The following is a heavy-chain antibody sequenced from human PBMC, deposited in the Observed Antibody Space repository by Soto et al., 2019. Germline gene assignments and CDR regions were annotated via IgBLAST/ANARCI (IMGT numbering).Heavy chain of an antibody. J-gene: IGHJ5*02. D-gene: IGHD3-3*01. CDR3: ARSFWSGYYSFAP. CDR2: IYYSGST. CDR1: GGSISSGGYY. V-gene: IGHV4-31*03. Sequence: KPSETLSLTCTVSGGSISSGGYYWSWIRQHPGKGLEWIGYIYYSGSTYYNPSLKSRVTISVDTSKNQFSLKLSSVTAADTAVYYCARSFWSGYYSFAPWGQGTLVTVSS.